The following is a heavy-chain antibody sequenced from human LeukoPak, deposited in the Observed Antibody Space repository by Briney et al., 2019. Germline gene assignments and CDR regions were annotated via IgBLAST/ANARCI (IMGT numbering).Heavy chain of an antibody. CDR2: IWYDGSSK. CDR3: ARGPTYYYDSSGYHPEYFQH. Sequence: GGSLRLSCAASGFTFDTYGMHWVRQAPGKGLEWVAVIWYDGSSKYYADSVKGRFTISRDNSKNTLYLQMTSLRAEDTAVYYCARGPTYYYDSSGYHPEYFQHWGQGTLVTVSS. J-gene: IGHJ1*01. D-gene: IGHD3-22*01. V-gene: IGHV3-33*01. CDR1: GFTFDTYG.